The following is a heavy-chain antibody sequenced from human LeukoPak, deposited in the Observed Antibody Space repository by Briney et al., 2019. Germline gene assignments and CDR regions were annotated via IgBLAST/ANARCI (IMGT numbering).Heavy chain of an antibody. CDR3: ASSGTAVAGDFYYYQYGMDV. CDR1: GGSISSYY. CDR2: IYTSGST. J-gene: IGHJ6*02. D-gene: IGHD6-19*01. Sequence: SETLSLTCTVSGGSISSYYWSWIRQPPGKGLEWIGYIYTSGSTNYNPSLKSRVTISVDTSKNQFSLKLSSVTAADTAVYYCASSGTAVAGDFYYYQYGMDVWGQGTTVTVSS. V-gene: IGHV4-4*09.